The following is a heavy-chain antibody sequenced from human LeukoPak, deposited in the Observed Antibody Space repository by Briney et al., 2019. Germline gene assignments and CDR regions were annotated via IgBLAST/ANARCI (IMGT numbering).Heavy chain of an antibody. J-gene: IGHJ6*02. CDR3: ARRSHCTGGSCPPV. CDR2: INHSEDT. V-gene: IGHV4-34*01. D-gene: IGHD2-15*01. CDR1: GGSFSDYY. Sequence: SETLSLTCAVYGGSFSDYYWSWIRQPPGKGLEWIGEINHSEDTNYNPSLKSRVTISVDTSKNQFSLKLSSVTAADTAIYYCARRSHCTGGSCPPVWGQGATVTVSS.